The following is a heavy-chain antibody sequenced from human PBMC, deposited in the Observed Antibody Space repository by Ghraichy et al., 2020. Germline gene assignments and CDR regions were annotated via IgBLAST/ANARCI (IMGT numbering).Heavy chain of an antibody. CDR1: GGSISSSNW. D-gene: IGHD1-14*01. Sequence: SETLSLTCAVSGGSISSSNWWSWVRQPPGKGLEWIGEINHSGSTNYNPSLKSRVTISVDTSKNQFSLKLSSVTAADTAVYYCARGDHDFDYWGQGTLVT. CDR3: ARGDHDFDY. V-gene: IGHV4-4*02. J-gene: IGHJ4*02. CDR2: INHSGST.